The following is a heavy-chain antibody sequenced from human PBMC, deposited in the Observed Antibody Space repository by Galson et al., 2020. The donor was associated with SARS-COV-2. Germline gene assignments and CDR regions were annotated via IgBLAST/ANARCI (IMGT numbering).Heavy chain of an antibody. CDR1: GFTINDYH. Sequence: GGPLRPSCAASGFTINDYHMSCVRQAPGKGLEWVSGINWNGGSTGYAASVKGRFTISRDNAKNYMYLQMNSLRAEDTALYHCARVFYDSSGYYYWFDSWGKGNLVTVSS. J-gene: IGHJ5*02. CDR2: INWNGGST. V-gene: IGHV3-20*01. CDR3: ARVFYDSSGYYYWFDS. D-gene: IGHD3-22*01.